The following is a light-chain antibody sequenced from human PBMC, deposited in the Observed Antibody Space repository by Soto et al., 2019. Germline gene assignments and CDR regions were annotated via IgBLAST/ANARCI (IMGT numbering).Light chain of an antibody. CDR3: QQYNNWPFIT. V-gene: IGKV3-15*01. CDR2: GAS. Sequence: EIVMTQSPATLSVPPGERATLSCRASQSVRGNLAWYQQKPGQSPRLLIYGASSRATGIPARFSGSGSGTEFTLTISSLQSEDFAVYYCQQYNNWPFITFGQGTRLEIK. CDR1: QSVRGN. J-gene: IGKJ5*01.